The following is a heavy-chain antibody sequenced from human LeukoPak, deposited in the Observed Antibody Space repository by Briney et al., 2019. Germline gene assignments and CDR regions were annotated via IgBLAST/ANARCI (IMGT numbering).Heavy chain of an antibody. CDR3: ASSVGSTDY. D-gene: IGHD1-26*01. CDR1: GESLSKYY. J-gene: IGHJ4*02. Sequence: PSETLSLTCAVYGESLSKYYWTWIRQSPGKGLEWIGEINHRGSTNLNPSLKRRATLSVDTSKHQFSLKLTSVTAADAAVYYCASSVGSTDYWGQGTLVTVSS. V-gene: IGHV4-34*01. CDR2: INHRGST.